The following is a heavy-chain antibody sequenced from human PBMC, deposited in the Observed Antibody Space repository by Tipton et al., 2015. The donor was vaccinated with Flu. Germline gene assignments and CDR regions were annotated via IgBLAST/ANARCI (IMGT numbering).Heavy chain of an antibody. CDR1: GGTFSSYA. D-gene: IGHD4-11*01. CDR2: IIPIFGTA. V-gene: IGHV1-69*01. J-gene: IGHJ6*03. Sequence: QLVQSGAEVKKPGSSVKVSCKASGGTFSSYAISWVRQAPGQGLEWMGGIIPIFGTANYAQKFQGRVTITADESTSTAYMELSSLRSEDTAVYYCARDRGNYAGYYYYYMDVWGKGTTVTVSS. CDR3: ARDRGNYAGYYYYYMDV.